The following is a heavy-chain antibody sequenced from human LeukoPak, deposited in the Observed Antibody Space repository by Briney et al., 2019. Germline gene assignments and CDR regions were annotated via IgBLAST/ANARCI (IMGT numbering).Heavy chain of an antibody. CDR1: GFTFSSYG. Sequence: PGGSLRLSCAASGFTFSSYGMHWVRQAPGKGLEWVAVISYDGSSKYYVDSVKGRFTISRDNSKNTLYLQMNSLRAEDTAVYYCASGGGPGPYSYDLFWGQGTLVTVSS. D-gene: IGHD5-18*01. J-gene: IGHJ4*02. CDR2: ISYDGSSK. V-gene: IGHV3-30*03. CDR3: ASGGGPGPYSYDLF.